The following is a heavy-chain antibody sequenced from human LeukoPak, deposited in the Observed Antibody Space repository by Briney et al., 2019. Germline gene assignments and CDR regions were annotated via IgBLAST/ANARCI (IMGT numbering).Heavy chain of an antibody. CDR2: IYYSGST. CDR1: GGSISSSSYC. Sequence: SETLSLTCTVSGGSISSSSYCWGWIRQPPGKGLEWIGSIYYSGSTYYNPSLKSRVTISVDTSKNQFSLKLSSVTAADTAVYYCARSMVVTEYYFDYWGQGTLVTVSS. V-gene: IGHV4-39*07. D-gene: IGHD2-21*02. CDR3: ARSMVVTEYYFDY. J-gene: IGHJ4*02.